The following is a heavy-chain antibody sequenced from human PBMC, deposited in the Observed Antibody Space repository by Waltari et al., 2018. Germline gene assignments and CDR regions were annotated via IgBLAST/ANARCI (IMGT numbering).Heavy chain of an antibody. J-gene: IGHJ4*02. CDR2: IDYSGST. CDR1: GGSISSSSYY. V-gene: IGHV4-39*07. Sequence: QLQLQESGPGLVKPSETLSLTCTVSGGSISSSSYYWGWIRQPPGKGLEWIGSIDYSGSTYYNPSLKSRVTISVDTSKNQFSLKLSSVTAADTAVYYCARHFGDRPYYYDSSGYPVDYWGQGTLVTVSS. CDR3: ARHFGDRPYYYDSSGYPVDY. D-gene: IGHD3-22*01.